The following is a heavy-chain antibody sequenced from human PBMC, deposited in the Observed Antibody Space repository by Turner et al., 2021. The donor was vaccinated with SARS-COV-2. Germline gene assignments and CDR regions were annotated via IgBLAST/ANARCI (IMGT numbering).Heavy chain of an antibody. D-gene: IGHD2-2*01. Sequence: QVQLVQSGAEVKTPGASVKVSCKASGYTFTSYDINWVRQATGQGLEWMGWMNPDSGNTAYAQKFQCRVTITRNTSISTAYMELSSLRSEDTAVDYCARGGYCSSTSCSPYWYFDLWGRGTLVTVSS. J-gene: IGHJ2*01. CDR2: MNPDSGNT. CDR3: ARGGYCSSTSCSPYWYFDL. V-gene: IGHV1-8*03. CDR1: GYTFTSYD.